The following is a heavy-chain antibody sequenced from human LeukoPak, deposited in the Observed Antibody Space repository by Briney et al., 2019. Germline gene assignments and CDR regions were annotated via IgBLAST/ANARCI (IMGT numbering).Heavy chain of an antibody. J-gene: IGHJ4*02. Sequence: GGSLRLSCAASGFTFSSYGMHWVRQAPGKGLEWVAVISYDGSNKYYADSVKGRFTISRDNSKNTLYLQMNSLRAEDTAVYYCARTRSIELRSYFDYWGQGTLVTVSS. CDR1: GFTFSSYG. CDR3: ARTRSIELRSYFDY. V-gene: IGHV3-30*03. D-gene: IGHD1-7*01. CDR2: ISYDGSNK.